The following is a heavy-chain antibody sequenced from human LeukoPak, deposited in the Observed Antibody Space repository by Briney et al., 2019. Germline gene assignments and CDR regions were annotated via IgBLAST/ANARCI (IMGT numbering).Heavy chain of an antibody. D-gene: IGHD2-15*01. J-gene: IGHJ4*02. CDR2: IIPISGTP. CDR3: ATGPSVVVEPFFDI. V-gene: IGHV1-69*05. CDR1: GGTFSIYS. Sequence: SVTVSCKASGGTFSIYSLSWVRQAPRQGLEWMGGIIPISGTPKYAQKFQDRVTITTDESTTTAYMELSSLRPEDTAMYYCATGPSVVVEPFFDIWGQGTLVTVSS.